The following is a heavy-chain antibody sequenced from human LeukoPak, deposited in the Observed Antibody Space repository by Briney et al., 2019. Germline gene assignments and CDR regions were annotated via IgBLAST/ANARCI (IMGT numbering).Heavy chain of an antibody. J-gene: IGHJ4*02. D-gene: IGHD6-6*01. V-gene: IGHV4-30-2*01. Sequence: PSETLSLTCTVSGGSISSGGYYWSWIRQPPGKGLEWIGYIYHSGSTYCNPSLKSRVTISVDRSKNQFSLKLSSVTAADTAVYYCARANVVAARPDYFDYWGQGTLVTVSS. CDR2: IYHSGST. CDR3: ARANVVAARPDYFDY. CDR1: GGSISSGGYY.